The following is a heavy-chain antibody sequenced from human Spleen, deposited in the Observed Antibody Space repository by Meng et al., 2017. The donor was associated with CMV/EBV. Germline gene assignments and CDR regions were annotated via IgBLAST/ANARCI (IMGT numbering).Heavy chain of an antibody. CDR2: IFSNGEK. J-gene: IGHJ5*02. V-gene: IGHV2-26*01. CDR1: GFSLTNARMG. D-gene: IGHD2/OR15-2a*01. Sequence: SGPTLVKPTETLTLTCTVSGFSLTNARMGVSWIHQPPGRAPEWLAHIFSNGEKSYSTSLKNRLTISRDTSKSQVVLTMTNMDPVDTATYYCARIRPRVIDWFDPWGQGTVVTVSS. CDR3: ARIRPRVIDWFDP.